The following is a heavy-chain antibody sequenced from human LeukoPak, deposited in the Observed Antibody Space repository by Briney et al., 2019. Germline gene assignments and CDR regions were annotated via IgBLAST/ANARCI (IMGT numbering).Heavy chain of an antibody. CDR3: ARGLGRPEYYYDSSGYRGGAFDI. V-gene: IGHV4-4*07. D-gene: IGHD3-22*01. J-gene: IGHJ3*02. CDR1: GGSISSYY. CDR2: IYTSGST. Sequence: PSETLSLTCTVSGGSISSYYWSWIRQPAGEGMEWIGRIYTSGSTNYNPSLKIRVTMSVDTSKNQFSLKLSSVTAADTAVYYCARGLGRPEYYYDSSGYRGGAFDIWGQGTMVTVSS.